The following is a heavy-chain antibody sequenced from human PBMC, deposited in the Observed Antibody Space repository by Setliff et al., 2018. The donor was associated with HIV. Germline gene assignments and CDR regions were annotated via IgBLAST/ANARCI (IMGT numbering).Heavy chain of an antibody. CDR3: ARGSHGTSWIDY. D-gene: IGHD6-13*01. CDR1: GGSISSTNYY. J-gene: IGHJ4*02. V-gene: IGHV4-39*07. CDR2: IYYSGTT. Sequence: SETLSLTCTVSGGSISSTNYYWGWIRQTPGKGLEWIGSIYYSGTTYYNPSLKSRVTMSVDTSTSRLSLKVHSVTAADTAMYYCARGSHGTSWIDYWGQGTLVTVSS.